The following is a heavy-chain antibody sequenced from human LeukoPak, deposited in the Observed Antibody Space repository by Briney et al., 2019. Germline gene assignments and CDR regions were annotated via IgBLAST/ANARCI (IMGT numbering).Heavy chain of an antibody. CDR1: GYTFTGYY. CDR3: AREDSSGCTFDY. Sequence: ASVKVSCKASGYTFTGYYMHWVRQAPGHGLEWMGWINPNSGGTNYAQKFQGWVTMTRDTSISTAYMELSRLRSDDTAVYYCAREDSSGCTFDYWGQGTLVTVSS. D-gene: IGHD6-19*01. CDR2: INPNSGGT. J-gene: IGHJ4*02. V-gene: IGHV1-2*04.